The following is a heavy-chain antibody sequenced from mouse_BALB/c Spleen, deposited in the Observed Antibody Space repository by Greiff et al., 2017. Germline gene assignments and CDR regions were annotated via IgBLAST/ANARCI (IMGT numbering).Heavy chain of an antibody. D-gene: IGHD2-14*01. V-gene: IGHV2-2-2*01. CDR2: IWSGGST. J-gene: IGHJ4*01. Sequence: QVHVKQSGPGLVQPSQSLSITCTVSGFSLTSYGVHWVRQSPGKGLEWLGVIWSGGSTDYNAAFISRLSISKDNSKSQVFFKMNSLQADDTAIYYCVRKGVREDAMDYWGQGTSVTVSS. CDR1: GFSLTSYG. CDR3: VRKGVREDAMDY.